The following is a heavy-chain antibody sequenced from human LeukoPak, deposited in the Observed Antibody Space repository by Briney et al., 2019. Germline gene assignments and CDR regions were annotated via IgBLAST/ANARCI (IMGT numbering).Heavy chain of an antibody. J-gene: IGHJ4*02. Sequence: PSETLSLTCTVSGYSISSGYYWGWIRQPPGKGLEWIGSIYRSGSTYYNPSLKSRVTISVDTSKNQFSLKLSSVTAADTAVYYCARALNYDILTGYYWDYFDYWGQGTLVTVSS. CDR1: GYSISSGYY. V-gene: IGHV4-38-2*02. CDR3: ARALNYDILTGYYWDYFDY. CDR2: IYRSGST. D-gene: IGHD3-9*01.